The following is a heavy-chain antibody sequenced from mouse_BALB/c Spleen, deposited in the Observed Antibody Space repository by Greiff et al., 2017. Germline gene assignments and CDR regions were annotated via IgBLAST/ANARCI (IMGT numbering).Heavy chain of an antibody. CDR2: ISTYYGDA. Sequence: VKLMESGAELVRPGVSVKISCKGSGYTFTDYAMHWVKQSHAKSLEWIGVISTYYGDASYNQKFKGKATMTVDKSSSTAYMELARLTSEDSAIYYCARTPYGNYGYWYFDVWGAGTAGTVSS. V-gene: IGHV1S137*01. CDR3: ARTPYGNYGYWYFDV. D-gene: IGHD2-1*01. CDR1: GYTFTDYA. J-gene: IGHJ1*01.